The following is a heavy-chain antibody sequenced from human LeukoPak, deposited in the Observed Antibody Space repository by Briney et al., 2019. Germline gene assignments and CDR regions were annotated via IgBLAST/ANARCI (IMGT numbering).Heavy chain of an antibody. V-gene: IGHV4-4*07. D-gene: IGHD3-9*01. Sequence: PSETLSLTCTVSGDSISSYYWNWFRQPAGKGLEWIGRLYASGTTSYNPSLESRVSMSLDTSKNQFSLKLSSVTAADTAVYYWSRALPPRVFSFYILGQGTIVTVSS. CDR3: SRALPPRVFSFYI. CDR2: LYASGTT. CDR1: GDSISSYY. J-gene: IGHJ3*02.